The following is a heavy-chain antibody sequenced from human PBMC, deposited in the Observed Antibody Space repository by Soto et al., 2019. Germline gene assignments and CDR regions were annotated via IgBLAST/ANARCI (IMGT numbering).Heavy chain of an antibody. Sequence: ASVKVSCKASGYTFTGYYMHWVRQAPGQGLEWMGWINPNSGGTNYAQKFQGWVTMTRDTSISTAYMELSRLRSDDTAVYYCARERLQTYYYYYYGMDVGGQGTTVTVSS. CDR3: ARERLQTYYYYYYGMDV. CDR2: INPNSGGT. J-gene: IGHJ6*02. CDR1: GYTFTGYY. D-gene: IGHD4-4*01. V-gene: IGHV1-2*04.